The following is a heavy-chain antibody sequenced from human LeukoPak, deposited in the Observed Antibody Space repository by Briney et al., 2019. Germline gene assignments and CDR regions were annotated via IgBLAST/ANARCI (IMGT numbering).Heavy chain of an antibody. J-gene: IGHJ4*02. CDR1: GYKFTNYW. CDR3: ARQDGRALYYFDY. D-gene: IGHD5-24*01. V-gene: IGHV5-51*01. CDR2: IYPGDSDT. Sequence: GESLKVSCKGSGYKFTNYWIGWVRQMPGKGLEWMGIIYPGDSDTRYSPSFQGQVTISADKSISTAYLQWSSLKASDTAMYYCARQDGRALYYFDYWGQGALVTVSS.